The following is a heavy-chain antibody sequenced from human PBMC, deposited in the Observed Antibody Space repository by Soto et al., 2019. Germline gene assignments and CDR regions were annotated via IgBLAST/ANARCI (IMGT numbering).Heavy chain of an antibody. J-gene: IGHJ4*02. CDR3: ARGSLVLWFGESDY. V-gene: IGHV1-8*01. CDR2: MNPNSGNT. CDR1: GYTFTSYD. D-gene: IGHD3-10*01. Sequence: ASVKVSCKASGYTFTSYDINWVRQATGQGLEWMGWMNPNSGNTGYAQKFQGRVTMTRNTSISTAYMELSSLRSEDTAVYYYARGSLVLWFGESDYWGQGTLVTVSS.